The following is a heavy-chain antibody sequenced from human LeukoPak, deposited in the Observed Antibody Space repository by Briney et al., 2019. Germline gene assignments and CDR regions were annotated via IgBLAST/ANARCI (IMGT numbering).Heavy chain of an antibody. J-gene: IGHJ5*02. CDR2: INPNTGGT. CDR3: ARDFGGDYGPWFDP. Sequence: GASVKVSCKASGYTLTDYYLHWVRQAPRQGLEWMGRINPNTGGTNYAQKFQGRVTMTRDTSISTVYLELSRLRSADTAVYYCARDFGGDYGPWFDPWGQGTLVTVSS. CDR1: GYTLTDYY. D-gene: IGHD4-17*01. V-gene: IGHV1-2*06.